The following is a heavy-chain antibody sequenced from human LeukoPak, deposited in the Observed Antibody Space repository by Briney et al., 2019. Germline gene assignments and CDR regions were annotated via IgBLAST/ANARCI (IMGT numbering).Heavy chain of an antibody. CDR1: GYSISSGYY. Sequence: APETLSLTCIVSGYSISSGYYWGRIRQPPGKGLEWIGNIHHSGSTYYNPSLKTRVTISVDTSKNQLSLKVSSVTAADTAVYYCARVAAGIGFFQHWGQGTLVTVSS. CDR3: ARVAAGIGFFQH. D-gene: IGHD6-13*01. V-gene: IGHV4-38-2*02. CDR2: IHHSGST. J-gene: IGHJ1*01.